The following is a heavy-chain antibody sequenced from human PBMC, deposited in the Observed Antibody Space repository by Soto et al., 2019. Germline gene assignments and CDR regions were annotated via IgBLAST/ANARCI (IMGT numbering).Heavy chain of an antibody. D-gene: IGHD3-16*01. CDR3: ATFTFGRPFDT. CDR1: GFTFSSYG. Sequence: GGSLRLSCVGSGFTFSSYGMHWVRQAPGKGLEWVSAISGSGFSTYYADSVKGRFSISSDSSKNTLFLQMNSLRADDTAVYFCATFTFGRPFDTWGQGTMVTVSS. V-gene: IGHV3-23*01. CDR2: ISGSGFST. J-gene: IGHJ3*02.